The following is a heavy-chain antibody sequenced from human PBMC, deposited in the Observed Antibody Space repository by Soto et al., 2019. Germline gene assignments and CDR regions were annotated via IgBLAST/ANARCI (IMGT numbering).Heavy chain of an antibody. CDR2: IKSKTDGGTT. V-gene: IGHV3-15*01. D-gene: IGHD5-12*01. CDR3: TTDLGGYDFGYYYYYMDV. CDR1: GFTFSNAW. Sequence: GGSLRLSCAASGFTFSNAWMSWVRQAPGKGLEWVGRIKSKTDGGTTDYAAPVKGRFTISRDDSKNTLYLQMNSLKTEDTAVYYCTTDLGGYDFGYYYYYMDVWGKGTTVTVSS. J-gene: IGHJ6*03.